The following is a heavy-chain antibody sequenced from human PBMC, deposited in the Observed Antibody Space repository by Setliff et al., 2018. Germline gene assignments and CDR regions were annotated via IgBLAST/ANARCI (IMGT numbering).Heavy chain of an antibody. CDR2: ISYDGTIT. D-gene: IGHD2-15*01. V-gene: IGHV3-30*03. Sequence: GGSLRLSCAASGFTFSDYYMSWIRQAPGKGLEWVAVISYDGTITHYVDSVKGRFSISRDNSQNTLYLQMNSLSPEDTALYYCASSSGGNYEAYFDYWGQGTLVTVS. CDR3: ASSSGGNYEAYFDY. J-gene: IGHJ4*02. CDR1: GFTFSDYY.